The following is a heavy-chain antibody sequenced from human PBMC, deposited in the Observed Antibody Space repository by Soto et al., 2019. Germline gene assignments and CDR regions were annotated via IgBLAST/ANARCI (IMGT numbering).Heavy chain of an antibody. CDR2: ISGSGGST. CDR3: VKDGGYCSSSSCYAPRNHYFDS. V-gene: IGHV3-23*01. Sequence: GGSLRLSCAASGFTFRSYAMSWVRQAPGTGLEWVSAISGSGGSTYYADSVRGRFTISRDNSKNSLFLQMNSLAAADTAVYYCVKDGGYCSSSSCYAPRNHYFDSWGQGTLVTVSS. J-gene: IGHJ4*02. D-gene: IGHD2-2*01. CDR1: GFTFRSYA.